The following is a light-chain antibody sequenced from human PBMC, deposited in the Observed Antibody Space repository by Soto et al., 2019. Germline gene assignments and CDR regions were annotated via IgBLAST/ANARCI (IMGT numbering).Light chain of an antibody. J-gene: IGLJ3*02. CDR3: QVWDSSSDHPV. V-gene: IGLV3-21*04. CDR1: NIGSKR. Sequence: SYELTQSPSVSVAPGKTATITCGGNNIGSKRVHWYQQKPGQAPVLVVYYDSGRPSGIPERFSGSNSGYTATLTITRVEAGDEAGYYCQVWDSSSDHPVFGGGTKLTVL. CDR2: YDS.